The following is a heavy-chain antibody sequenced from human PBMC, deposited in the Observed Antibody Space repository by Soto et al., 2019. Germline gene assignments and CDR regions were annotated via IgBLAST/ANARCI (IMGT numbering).Heavy chain of an antibody. V-gene: IGHV3-48*01. CDR2: ISSSSSTI. CDR3: ARDWKRITIFGVATRAFDI. D-gene: IGHD3-3*01. CDR1: GFTFSSYS. J-gene: IGHJ3*02. Sequence: GGSLRLSCAASGFTFSSYSMNWVRQAPGKGLEWVSYISSSSSTIYYADSVKGRFTISRDNAKNSLYLQMNSLRAEDTAVYYCARDWKRITIFGVATRAFDIWGQGTMVTV.